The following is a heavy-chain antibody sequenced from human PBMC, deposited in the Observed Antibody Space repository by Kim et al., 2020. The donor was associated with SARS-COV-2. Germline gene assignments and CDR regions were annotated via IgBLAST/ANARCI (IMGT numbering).Heavy chain of an antibody. CDR2: ISYDGSNK. CDR3: AKDSGALAL. D-gene: IGHD3-10*01. CDR1: GFTFSSYG. J-gene: IGHJ4*02. V-gene: IGHV3-30*18. Sequence: GGSLRLSCAASGFTFSSYGMHWVRQAPGKGLEWVAVISYDGSNKYYADSVKGRFTISRDNSKDTRYLQMNSLRAEDTAVYYCAKDSGALALWGQVTLVTVSS.